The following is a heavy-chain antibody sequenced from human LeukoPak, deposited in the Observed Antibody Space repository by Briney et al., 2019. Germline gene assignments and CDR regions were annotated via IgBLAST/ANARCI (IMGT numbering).Heavy chain of an antibody. Sequence: ASVKVSCKASEYTFNFYDINWVRQATGQGLEWMGWMNPDSGNTGFAQKFQGRVTMTRNTSITTAYMELSSLRSEDTAVYYCAVHLPGDYLDRWGQGTQVTVSS. CDR2: MNPDSGNT. CDR1: EYTFNFYD. V-gene: IGHV1-8*01. CDR3: AVHLPGDYLDR. J-gene: IGHJ4*02.